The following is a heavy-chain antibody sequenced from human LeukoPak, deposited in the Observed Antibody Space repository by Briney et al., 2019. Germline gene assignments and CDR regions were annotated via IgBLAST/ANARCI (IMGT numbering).Heavy chain of an antibody. V-gene: IGHV3-7*01. CDR3: ARDSISSSWYYYYGMDV. D-gene: IGHD6-13*01. J-gene: IGHJ6*02. CDR1: GFTFSSYA. CDR2: IKQDGSEK. Sequence: SGGSLRLSCAASGFTFSSYAMSWVRQAPGKGLEWVANIKQDGSEKYYVDSVKGRFTISRDNAKNSLYLQMNSLRAEDTAVYYCARDSISSSWYYYYGMDVWGQGTTVTVSS.